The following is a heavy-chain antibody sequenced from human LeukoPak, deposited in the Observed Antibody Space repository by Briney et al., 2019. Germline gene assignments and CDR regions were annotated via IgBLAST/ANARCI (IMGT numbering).Heavy chain of an antibody. J-gene: IGHJ4*02. CDR2: ISSHSRDI. V-gene: IGHV3-21*01. D-gene: IGHD6-6*01. CDR1: GFTFNTYS. CDR3: ARDDRDISSFRFDY. Sequence: PGGSLRLSCAASGFTFNTYSMNWVRQAPGKGLEWVSPISSHSRDIYYADSVKGRFTISRDNAKNSLHLQMNSLRAEDTAVYYCARDDRDISSFRFDYWGQGILVTVSS.